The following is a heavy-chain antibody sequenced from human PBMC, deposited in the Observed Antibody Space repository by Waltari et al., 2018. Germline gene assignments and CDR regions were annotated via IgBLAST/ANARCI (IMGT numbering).Heavy chain of an antibody. D-gene: IGHD6-6*01. J-gene: IGHJ4*02. CDR2: VYYSGST. CDR3: ASRTYSSSAAPFDH. V-gene: IGHV4-59*08. Sequence: QVQLQESGPGLVKPSETLSLTCRVPGLYISCYSWSWIRQPPGKGLEWIGYVYYSGSTDYNSSLKSRITISLDTSKNQFSLKLNSVTAADTAVYYCASRTYSSSAAPFDHWGQGALVTVSS. CDR1: GLYISCYS.